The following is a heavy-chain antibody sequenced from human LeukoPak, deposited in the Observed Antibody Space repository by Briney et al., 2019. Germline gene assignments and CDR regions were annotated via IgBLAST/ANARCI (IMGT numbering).Heavy chain of an antibody. V-gene: IGHV4-30-2*01. CDR2: IYHSGST. Sequence: SETLSLTCAVSGGSISSGGYSWSWIRQPPGKGLEWIGYIYHSGSTYYNPSLKSRVTISVDRSKNQFSLKLSSVTAADTAVYYCARARNYGSGSYYKYYFDYWGQGTLVTVSS. CDR1: GGSISSGGYS. CDR3: ARARNYGSGSYYKYYFDY. D-gene: IGHD3-10*01. J-gene: IGHJ4*02.